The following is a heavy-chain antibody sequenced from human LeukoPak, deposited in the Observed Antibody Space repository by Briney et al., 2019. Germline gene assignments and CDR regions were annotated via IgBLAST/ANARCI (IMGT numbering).Heavy chain of an antibody. J-gene: IGHJ5*02. Sequence: GASVKVSCKASGYTFTSYDINWVRQATGQRLEWMGWMNPNSGNTGYAKKFQGRVTMTRNTSMSTAYMELSSLRSEDSAVYYCARGPGNNTGWSAGMPKGWFDPWGQETLVTVSS. D-gene: IGHD6-19*01. CDR2: MNPNSGNT. CDR3: ARGPGNNTGWSAGMPKGWFDP. CDR1: GYTFTSYD. V-gene: IGHV1-8*01.